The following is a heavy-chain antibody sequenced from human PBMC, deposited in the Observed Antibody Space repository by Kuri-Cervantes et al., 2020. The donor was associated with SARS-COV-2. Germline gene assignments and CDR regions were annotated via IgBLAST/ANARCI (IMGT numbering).Heavy chain of an antibody. J-gene: IGHJ6*03. Sequence: ASVKVSCKASGYTFTSYGISWVRQAPGQGLEWMGWISAYNGNTNYAQKLQGRVTMTEDTSTDTAYMELSSLRSEDTAVYYCATDSYYCYYMDVWGKGTTVTVSS. CDR1: GYTFTSYG. CDR2: ISAYNGNT. V-gene: IGHV1-18*01. CDR3: ATDSYYCYYMDV.